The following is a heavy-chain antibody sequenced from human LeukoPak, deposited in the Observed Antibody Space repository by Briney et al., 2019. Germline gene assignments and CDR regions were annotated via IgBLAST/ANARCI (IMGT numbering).Heavy chain of an antibody. CDR1: GYTLTELS. V-gene: IGHV1-24*01. D-gene: IGHD6-19*01. J-gene: IGHJ6*02. CDR2: FDPEDGET. Sequence: GASVKVSCKVSGYTLTELSMHWVRQAPGKGLEWMGGFDPEDGETIYAQKFQGRVTMTEDTSTDTAYMELSSLRSEDMAVYYCATVGDSSGWYGRDYYYYGMDVWGQGTTVTVSS. CDR3: ATVGDSSGWYGRDYYYYGMDV.